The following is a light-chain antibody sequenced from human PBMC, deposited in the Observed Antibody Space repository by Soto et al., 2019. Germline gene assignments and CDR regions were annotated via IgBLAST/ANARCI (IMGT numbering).Light chain of an antibody. Sequence: EIVMTQSPATLSVSPGERATLSCRASQSLNGNLAWYQQKPGQGPRLLIYGASTRATGIPARFSGSGSGTEFTLTISGLQSEDFAVYHCQQYNKWPLTFGGGTKVEI. CDR2: GAS. V-gene: IGKV3-15*01. CDR3: QQYNKWPLT. CDR1: QSLNGN. J-gene: IGKJ4*01.